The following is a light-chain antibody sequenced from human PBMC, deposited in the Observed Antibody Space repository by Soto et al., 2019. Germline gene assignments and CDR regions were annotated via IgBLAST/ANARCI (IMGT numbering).Light chain of an antibody. CDR3: CSYAGTYTVWV. CDR1: SSDIGGYTY. Sequence: QSVLTQPRSVSGSPGQSVTISCTGTSSDIGGYTYVSWYQQHPGKAPKVIIYDVSERPSGVPDRFSGSKSGNTASLTISGLQPEDEADYYCCSYAGTYTVWVFGGGTKVTVL. CDR2: DVS. J-gene: IGLJ3*02. V-gene: IGLV2-11*01.